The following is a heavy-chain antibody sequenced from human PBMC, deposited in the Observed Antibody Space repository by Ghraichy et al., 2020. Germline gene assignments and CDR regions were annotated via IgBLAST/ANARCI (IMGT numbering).Heavy chain of an antibody. D-gene: IGHD5-12*01. CDR3: SGSGGYDFALLY. CDR1: GFNFGDYG. Sequence: GGSLRLSCAASGFNFGDYGVSWFRQAPGKRLEWVAFIISKTYGEAPHYAASVQGRFTISRDDSKSIAYLQMNSLKSEDTAVYYCSGSGGYDFALLYWGQGTLVTVSS. CDR2: IISKTYGEAP. J-gene: IGHJ4*02. V-gene: IGHV3-49*03.